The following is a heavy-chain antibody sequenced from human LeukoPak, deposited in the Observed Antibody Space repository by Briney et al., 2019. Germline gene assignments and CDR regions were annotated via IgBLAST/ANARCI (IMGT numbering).Heavy chain of an antibody. CDR2: TYYMSMWYK. V-gene: IGHV6-1*01. CDR3: TSSGSGSSFDY. J-gene: IGHJ4*02. CDR1: GDSFSSNSAV. Sequence: SQTLSLTCAISGDSFSSNSAVWNWHRQSPSRGLEWLVITYYMSMWYKDYALFVKSRISIDPHTSKNQLSLQLNSVTPEDTGVYYCTSSGSGSSFDYWGQGTLVTVSS. D-gene: IGHD3-10*01.